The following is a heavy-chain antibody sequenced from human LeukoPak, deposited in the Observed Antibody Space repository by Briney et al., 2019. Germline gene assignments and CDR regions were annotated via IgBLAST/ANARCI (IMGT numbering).Heavy chain of an antibody. CDR3: ARAGIVATTINWFDP. Sequence: GSLRLSCAASGFTFSTYWMHWVRQAPGKGLVWVSRINSDGSSTNYADSVKGRFTISRDNAKNTLYLQMNSLRAEDTAVYYCARAGIVATTINWFDPWGQGILVTVSS. V-gene: IGHV3-74*01. D-gene: IGHD5-12*01. CDR1: GFTFSTYW. CDR2: INSDGSST. J-gene: IGHJ5*02.